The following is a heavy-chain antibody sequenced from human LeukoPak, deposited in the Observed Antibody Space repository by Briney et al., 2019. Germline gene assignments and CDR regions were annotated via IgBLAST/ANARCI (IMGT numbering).Heavy chain of an antibody. Sequence: PGGSLRLSCAGSGFTFSSYAMSWVRQAPGKGLEWVSAISGSGGDRYYADSVKGRFTISRDSSKNTVYLQMNSLRADDTAVYYCAKVEYYDSSGYTAYDYWGQGTLVTVSS. CDR1: GFTFSSYA. V-gene: IGHV3-23*01. CDR2: ISGSGGDR. J-gene: IGHJ4*02. D-gene: IGHD3-22*01. CDR3: AKVEYYDSSGYTAYDY.